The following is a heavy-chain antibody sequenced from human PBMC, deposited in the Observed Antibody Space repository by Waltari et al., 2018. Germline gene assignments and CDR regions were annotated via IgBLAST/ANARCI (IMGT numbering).Heavy chain of an antibody. Sequence: QVQLVQSGAEVKKPGSSLKVSCKASGGTFTNYSIHWVRQAPGLGLEWMGAISQMLGAADYSQNLQGRVTITVDESTTTAYMELSSLSSEDTAVYYCARDSKMKGEWLRLHHWGQGTLVTVSS. CDR1: GGTFTNYS. V-gene: IGHV1-69*01. CDR2: ISQMLGAA. D-gene: IGHD3-3*01. CDR3: ARDSKMKGEWLRLHH. J-gene: IGHJ5*02.